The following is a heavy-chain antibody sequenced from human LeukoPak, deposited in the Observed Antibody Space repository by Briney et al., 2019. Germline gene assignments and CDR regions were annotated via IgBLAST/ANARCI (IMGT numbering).Heavy chain of an antibody. CDR3: VKTKWLLKY. J-gene: IGHJ4*02. CDR1: GLSFNDHW. CDR2: SKNRADGGTI. D-gene: IGHD5-12*01. V-gene: IGHV3-15*01. Sequence: GGSLRLSCAASGLSFNDHWMGWVRQAPGKGLEWVGRSKNRADGGTIEYAAPVRGRFGISRDDSKNILYLQMNSLTSEDTALYYCVKTKWLLKYWGQGALVTVSA.